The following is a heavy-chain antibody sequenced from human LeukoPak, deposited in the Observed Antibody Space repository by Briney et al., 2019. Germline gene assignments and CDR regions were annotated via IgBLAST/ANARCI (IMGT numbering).Heavy chain of an antibody. CDR2: ISGSGGST. Sequence: GGSLRLSCAASGFTFSSYGMSWVRQAPGKGLEWVSAISGSGGSTYYADSVKGRFTISRDNSKNTLYLQMNSLRAEDTAVYYCAKDHLPGIVVADRDYWGQGTLVTVSS. J-gene: IGHJ4*02. V-gene: IGHV3-23*01. CDR1: GFTFSSYG. CDR3: AKDHLPGIVVADRDY. D-gene: IGHD6-19*01.